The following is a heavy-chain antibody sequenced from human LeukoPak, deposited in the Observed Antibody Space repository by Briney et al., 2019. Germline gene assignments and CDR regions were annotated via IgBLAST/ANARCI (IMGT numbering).Heavy chain of an antibody. Sequence: GPLRLSCAASGFTFSTYAMSWVRPAPGKGLEWVSAIGGSGDFTYYAEYVRGRFTISRDNSKKTLYLQMNSLRAEDTAVYYCAKADRGWGVITKDWGQGTLVTVSS. J-gene: IGHJ4*02. CDR1: GFTFSTYA. D-gene: IGHD3-10*01. V-gene: IGHV3-23*01. CDR3: AKADRGWGVITKD. CDR2: IGGSGDFT.